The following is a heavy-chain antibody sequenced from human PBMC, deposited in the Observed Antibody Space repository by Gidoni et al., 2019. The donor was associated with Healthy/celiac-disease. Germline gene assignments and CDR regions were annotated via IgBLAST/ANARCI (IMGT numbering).Heavy chain of an antibody. J-gene: IGHJ4*02. Sequence: STYYNPSLKSRVTISVDTSKNQFSLKLSSVTAADTAVYYCARASTLPFSYYFDYWGQGTLVTVSS. CDR2: ST. V-gene: IGHV4-31*02. CDR3: ARASTLPFSYYFDY.